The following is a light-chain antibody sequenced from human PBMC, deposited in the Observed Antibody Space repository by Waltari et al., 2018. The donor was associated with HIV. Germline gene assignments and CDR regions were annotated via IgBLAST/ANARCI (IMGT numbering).Light chain of an antibody. Sequence: QSVLTQPPSVSGAPGQRVTISCTGSSSNIGAGYDVPWYQQLPGTAPKLLIYGNSNRPSGVPDRFSGSKSGTSASLAITGLQAEDEADYYCQSYDSSLSLVVFGGGTKLTVL. V-gene: IGLV1-40*01. CDR1: SSNIGAGYD. CDR2: GNS. J-gene: IGLJ2*01. CDR3: QSYDSSLSLVV.